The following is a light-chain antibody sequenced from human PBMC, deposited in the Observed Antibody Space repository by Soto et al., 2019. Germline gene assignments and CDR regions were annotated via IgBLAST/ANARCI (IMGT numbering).Light chain of an antibody. J-gene: IGLJ2*01. V-gene: IGLV2-14*01. Sequence: QSALTQPASVSGSPGQXITISCTGTSSDVGGYNYVSWYQQHPGKAPKLMIYDVSNRPSGVSNRFSGSKSGNTASLTISGLQAEDEADYYCSSYTSSSPYVVFGGGTKLTVL. CDR3: SSYTSSSPYVV. CDR1: SSDVGGYNY. CDR2: DVS.